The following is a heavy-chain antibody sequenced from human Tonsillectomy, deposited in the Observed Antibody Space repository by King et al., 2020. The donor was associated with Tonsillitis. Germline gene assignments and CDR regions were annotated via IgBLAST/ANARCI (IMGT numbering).Heavy chain of an antibody. CDR1: GGSFSGYY. Sequence: VQLQQWGAGLLKPSETLSLTCAVYGGSFSGYYWSWIRQPPGKGLEWIGEINHSGSTNYNPSLKSRVTISVDTSKNQFSLKLSSVTAADTAVYYCARGALRKEGGMDVWGQGTTVTVSS. CDR3: ARGALRKEGGMDV. CDR2: INHSGST. J-gene: IGHJ6*02. D-gene: IGHD3-16*01. V-gene: IGHV4-34*01.